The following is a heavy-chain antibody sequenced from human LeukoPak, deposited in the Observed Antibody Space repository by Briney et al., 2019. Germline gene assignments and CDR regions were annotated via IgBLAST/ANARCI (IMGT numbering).Heavy chain of an antibody. D-gene: IGHD3-3*01. Sequence: PGGSLRLSCVASGFTFSSYWMHWVRQDPRKGLVWVSRINGDGRNINYADSVRGRFTISRDNAKNTLYLQMNTLRVEDTAVYYCAREFLEWLLLPARSQGSSNFDYWGQGTLVTVSS. CDR1: GFTFSSYW. J-gene: IGHJ4*02. CDR3: AREFLEWLLLPARSQGSSNFDY. CDR2: INGDGRNI. V-gene: IGHV3-74*01.